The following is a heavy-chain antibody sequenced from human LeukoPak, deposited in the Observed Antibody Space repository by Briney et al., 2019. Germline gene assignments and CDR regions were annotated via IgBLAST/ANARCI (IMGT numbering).Heavy chain of an antibody. CDR2: MYYSGGT. Sequence: SETLSLTCTVSGGSISSYYWSWIRQPAGKGLEWIGYMYYSGGTYYNPSLKSRVTISVDTSKNQFSLKLSSVTAADTAVYYCARGYSYGYGYYYYMDVWGKGTTVTVSS. D-gene: IGHD5-18*01. CDR1: GGSISSYY. J-gene: IGHJ6*03. V-gene: IGHV4-59*12. CDR3: ARGYSYGYGYYYYMDV.